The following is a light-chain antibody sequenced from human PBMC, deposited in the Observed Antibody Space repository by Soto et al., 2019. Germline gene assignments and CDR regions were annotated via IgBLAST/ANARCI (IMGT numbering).Light chain of an antibody. CDR3: TSYTSSNTHV. Sequence: QSVLTQPASVSGSPGQSITISCTGTSSDVGGYNCVSWLQQHPGKVPKLIIYDVSSRPSGVSNRFSGSKSGNTASLTISGLQAEDEADYYCTSYTSSNTHVFGGGTKVTVL. CDR2: DVS. CDR1: SSDVGGYNC. V-gene: IGLV2-14*01. J-gene: IGLJ1*01.